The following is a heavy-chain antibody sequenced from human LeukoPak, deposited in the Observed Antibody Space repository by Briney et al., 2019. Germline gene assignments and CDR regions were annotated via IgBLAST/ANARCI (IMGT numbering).Heavy chain of an antibody. V-gene: IGHV3-23*01. D-gene: IGHD5-18*01. Sequence: GGSLRRSCAASGFTFSSYAMSWVRQAPGKGLEWVSAISGSGGSTYYADSVKGRFTISRDNSKNTLYLQMNSQRAEDAAVHYCFDTAMAGYWGQGTLVTVSS. CDR1: GFTFSSYA. CDR2: ISGSGGST. J-gene: IGHJ4*02. CDR3: FDTAMAGY.